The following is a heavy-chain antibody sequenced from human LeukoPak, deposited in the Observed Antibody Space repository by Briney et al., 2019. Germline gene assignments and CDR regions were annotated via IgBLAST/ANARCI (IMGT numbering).Heavy chain of an antibody. D-gene: IGHD1-20*01. V-gene: IGHV3-21*04. CDR1: GFTFSSYS. Sequence: PGGSLRLSCAASGFTFSSYSMNWVRQAPGKGLEWVSSISSSSSYIYYADSVKGRFTISRDNSKNTLYLQMNSLRAEDTAVYYCAKDRGITGTTGYWGQGTLVTVSS. J-gene: IGHJ4*02. CDR3: AKDRGITGTTGY. CDR2: ISSSSSYI.